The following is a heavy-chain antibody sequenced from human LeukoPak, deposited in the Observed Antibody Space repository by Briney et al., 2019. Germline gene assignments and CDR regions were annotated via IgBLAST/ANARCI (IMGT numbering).Heavy chain of an antibody. CDR3: ARGRNCGGDCYYFAY. CDR2: INHSGST. CDR1: GGSFSSYY. D-gene: IGHD2-21*02. V-gene: IGHV4-34*01. Sequence: SETLSLTCAVYGGSFSSYYWTWIRQPPGKGLEWIGEINHSGSTNYNPSLKSRVTISVDTSKNQFSLKLSSVTAADTAVYYCARGRNCGGDCYYFAYWGQGTLVTVSS. J-gene: IGHJ4*02.